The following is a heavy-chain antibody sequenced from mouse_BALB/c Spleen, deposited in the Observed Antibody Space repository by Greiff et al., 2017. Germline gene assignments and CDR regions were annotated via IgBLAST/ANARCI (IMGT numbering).Heavy chain of an antibody. D-gene: IGHD2-4*01. Sequence: QVQLQQSGAELARPGASVKLSCKASGYTFTSYWMQWVKQRPGQGLEWIGAIYPGDGDTRYTQKFKGKATLTADKSSSTAYMQLSSLASEDSAVYYCARGNYDYGAWFAYWGQGTLVTVSA. CDR3: ARGNYDYGAWFAY. CDR2: IYPGDGDT. J-gene: IGHJ3*01. V-gene: IGHV1-87*01. CDR1: GYTFTSYW.